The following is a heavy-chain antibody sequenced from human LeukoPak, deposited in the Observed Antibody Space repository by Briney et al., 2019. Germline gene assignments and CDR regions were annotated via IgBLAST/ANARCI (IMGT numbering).Heavy chain of an antibody. Sequence: GGSLRLSCTASGLTLGGHDMHWVRQTTGDGLEWVAAVSAGHHAFYAGSVKGRFTASREDAKNSLYLQMTSLRAGDTAVYYCVREARGYHYTYFDYWGQGSLVTVSS. D-gene: IGHD5-18*01. CDR3: VREARGYHYTYFDY. CDR1: GLTLGGHD. J-gene: IGHJ4*02. CDR2: VSAGHHA. V-gene: IGHV3-13*01.